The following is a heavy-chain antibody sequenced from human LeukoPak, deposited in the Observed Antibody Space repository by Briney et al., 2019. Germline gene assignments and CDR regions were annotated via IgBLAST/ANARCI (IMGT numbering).Heavy chain of an antibody. J-gene: IGHJ6*03. CDR1: GLTFSSYA. D-gene: IGHD2-2*01. CDR2: ISGSGADR. V-gene: IGHV3-23*01. Sequence: GGSLRLSCAASGLTFSSYAMSWVRQAPGKGLEWVSVISGSGADRDYADSVRGRFTISRDKSKNTLYLQMNSLRAEDTAVYYCAKRDGGGRCSSTSCSYYMDVWGKGTTVTVSS. CDR3: AKRDGGGRCSSTSCSYYMDV.